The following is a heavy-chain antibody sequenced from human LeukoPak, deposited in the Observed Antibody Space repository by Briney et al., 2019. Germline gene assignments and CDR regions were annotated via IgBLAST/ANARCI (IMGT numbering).Heavy chain of an antibody. D-gene: IGHD6-19*01. J-gene: IGHJ4*02. V-gene: IGHV3-15*01. CDR2: IKSKTDDGTT. CDR3: TTVAYSSGWD. Sequence: GGSLRLSCAASGFTFSNVWMRWVRQAPGKGLEGVGRIKSKTDDGTTDYAAPVKGRFTISRDDSKNTLYLQMNRLKTEDTAVYYCTTVAYSSGWDWGQGTLVTVSS. CDR1: GFTFSNVW.